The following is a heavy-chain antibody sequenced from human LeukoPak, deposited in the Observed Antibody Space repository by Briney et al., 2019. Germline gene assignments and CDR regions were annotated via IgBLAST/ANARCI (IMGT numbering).Heavy chain of an antibody. CDR2: ICYDGSNK. D-gene: IGHD3-10*01. CDR3: ARELFSSGSSPDG. J-gene: IGHJ4*02. V-gene: IGHV3-33*01. Sequence: GRSLRLSCSASGFTFSYYAIHWVRQAPGKGLEGVALICYDGSNKYYADSVKGGITISRDNFKNTVYLQMNSLRPEDTAVYYCARELFSSGSSPDGWGQGTLVTVSS. CDR1: GFTFSYYA.